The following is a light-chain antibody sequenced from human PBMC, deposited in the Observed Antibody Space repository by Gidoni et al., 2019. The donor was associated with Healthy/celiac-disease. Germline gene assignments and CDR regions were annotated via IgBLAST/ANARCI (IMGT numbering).Light chain of an antibody. J-gene: IGLJ3*02. CDR1: SGHSRYA. Sequence: RVLILLPSASASLGCAVKVTCTLSSGHSRYAIAWHQQQPEKGPRYLMKLNSDGSHSKGDGFPDRFSGSSSGAERYLPISSLQSEDEADYYCRTWGTGIQVFGGGTKLTVL. V-gene: IGLV4-69*01. CDR2: LNSDGSH. CDR3: RTWGTGIQV.